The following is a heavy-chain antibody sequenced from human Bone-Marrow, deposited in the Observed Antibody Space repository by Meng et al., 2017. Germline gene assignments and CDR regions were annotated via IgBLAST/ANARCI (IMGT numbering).Heavy chain of an antibody. CDR1: GYTFTGYY. J-gene: IGHJ4*02. D-gene: IGHD2-15*01. CDR2: INPNSGGT. Sequence: ASVKVSCKASGYTFTGYYMHWVRQAPGQGLEWMGWINPNSGGTNYAQKFQGRVTMTRDTSISTAYMELSRLRSDDTAVYYCARKGYCSGGSCYPGVFDYWGQGTLVTVSS. V-gene: IGHV1-2*02. CDR3: ARKGYCSGGSCYPGVFDY.